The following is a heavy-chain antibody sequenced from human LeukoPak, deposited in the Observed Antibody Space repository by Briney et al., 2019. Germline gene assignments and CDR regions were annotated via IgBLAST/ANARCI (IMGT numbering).Heavy chain of an antibody. Sequence: PGGSLRLSCAASGFTFSSYSMSWVRQAPGKGLEWVSYISSSGSTIYYADSVKGRLTISRDNAKNSLYMQMNSLRAEDTAVYYCARDTGVSGYSIDYWGQGTLVTVSS. CDR1: GFTFSSYS. CDR3: ARDTGVSGYSIDY. CDR2: ISSSGSTI. D-gene: IGHD3-22*01. V-gene: IGHV3-48*01. J-gene: IGHJ4*02.